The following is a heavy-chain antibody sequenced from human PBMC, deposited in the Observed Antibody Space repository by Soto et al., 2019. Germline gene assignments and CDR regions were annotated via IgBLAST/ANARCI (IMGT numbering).Heavy chain of an antibody. Sequence: SETLSLTCAVYGGSFSGYYWSWIRQPPGKGLEWIGEINHSGSTNYNPSLKSRVTISVDTSKNQFSLKLSSVTAADTAVYYCARAYGRSTTVTTRGYYYYYMDVWGKGTTVTVSS. CDR1: GGSFSGYY. D-gene: IGHD4-17*01. CDR2: INHSGST. CDR3: ARAYGRSTTVTTRGYYYYYMDV. V-gene: IGHV4-34*01. J-gene: IGHJ6*03.